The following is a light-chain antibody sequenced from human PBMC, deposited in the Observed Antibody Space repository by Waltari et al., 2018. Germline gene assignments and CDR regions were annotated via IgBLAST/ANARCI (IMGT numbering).Light chain of an antibody. CDR2: QDS. CDR1: KLGDKY. CDR3: QAWDSSTGI. V-gene: IGLV3-1*01. Sequence: SYELTQSASVSVSPGQTASITCSGDKLGDKYASWYQQKPGQSPVLVMYQDSKRHSGIPERFSGSNSGNTATLTISGTQAMDEADYYCQAWDSSTGIFGGGTKLTVL. J-gene: IGLJ2*01.